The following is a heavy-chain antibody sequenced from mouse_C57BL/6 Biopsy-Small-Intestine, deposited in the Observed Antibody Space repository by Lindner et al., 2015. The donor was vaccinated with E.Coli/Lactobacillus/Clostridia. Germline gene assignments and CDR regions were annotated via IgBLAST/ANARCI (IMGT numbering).Heavy chain of an antibody. D-gene: IGHD2-14*01. J-gene: IGHJ4*01. CDR3: ARAYASSDFDS. Sequence: SVKVSCKASGYTFTDFGVNWVRQAPGQGLEWMGWISAYNGGTNIAQNFRDRVTFTTDSSTSTAYMELRSLTSDDTAIYYCARAYASSDFDSWGQGTLVTVSS. CDR2: ISAYNGGT. CDR1: GYTFTDFG. V-gene: IGHV1-4*01.